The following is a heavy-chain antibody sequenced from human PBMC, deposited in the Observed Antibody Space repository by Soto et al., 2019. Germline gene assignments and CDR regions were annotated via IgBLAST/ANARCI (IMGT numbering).Heavy chain of an antibody. J-gene: IGHJ4*02. V-gene: IGHV3-23*01. D-gene: IGHD6-19*01. Sequence: GGSLRLSCAASGFTFTSYAMSWVRQAPGKGLEWVSAISGRGDSTYYADSVKGRFTISRDTSKNTLYLQMNSLRAEDTAVYYCARDLLAVPGTGWFEYWGQGTLVTVSS. CDR3: ARDLLAVPGTGWFEY. CDR1: GFTFTSYA. CDR2: ISGRGDST.